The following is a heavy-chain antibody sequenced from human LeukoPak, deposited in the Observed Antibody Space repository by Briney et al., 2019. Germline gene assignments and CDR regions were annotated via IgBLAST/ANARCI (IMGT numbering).Heavy chain of an antibody. CDR3: ARGNSRVKAH. D-gene: IGHD4-23*01. Sequence: PGGSLRPSCAASGFTLSSYGMHWVRQAPGKGLEWVAVIWYDGSNKYYADSVKGRFTISRDNSKNTLYLQMNSLRAEDTAVYYCARGNSRVKAHWGQGTLVTVSS. CDR2: IWYDGSNK. V-gene: IGHV3-33*01. J-gene: IGHJ4*02. CDR1: GFTLSSYG.